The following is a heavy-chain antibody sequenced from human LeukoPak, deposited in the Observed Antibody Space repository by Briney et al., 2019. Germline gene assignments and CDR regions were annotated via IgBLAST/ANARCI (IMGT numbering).Heavy chain of an antibody. Sequence: SETLSLTCTVSGGSITSYYWSWSWIRQPPGKGLEWIAYIYYSGSTNQNPSLKSRVAISEDTSKNQVSLTLNSVTAADTAVYFCARLRRPGVSSWFGRYFDLWGPGTLVTVSS. CDR2: IYYSGST. CDR3: ARLRRPGVSSWFGRYFDL. J-gene: IGHJ2*01. CDR1: GGSITSYY. D-gene: IGHD6-13*01. V-gene: IGHV4-59*08.